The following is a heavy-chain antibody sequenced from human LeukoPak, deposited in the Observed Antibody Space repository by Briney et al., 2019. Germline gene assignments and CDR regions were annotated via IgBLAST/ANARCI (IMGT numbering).Heavy chain of an antibody. CDR3: ARHPDYYYYMDV. CDR1: GGSISSGSYY. J-gene: IGHJ6*03. Sequence: SETLSLTCTVSGGSISSGSYYWSWIRQPPGKGLEWIGTIYYSGTTYYNPSLKSRVTISLDTSKNQFSLKLTSVTAADTALYFCARHPDYYYYMDVWGKGTTVTISS. V-gene: IGHV4-39*01. CDR2: IYYSGTT.